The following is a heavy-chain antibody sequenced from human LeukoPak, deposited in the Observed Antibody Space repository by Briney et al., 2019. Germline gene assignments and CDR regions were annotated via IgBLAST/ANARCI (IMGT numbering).Heavy chain of an antibody. CDR1: GFTFSSYA. D-gene: IGHD3-22*01. CDR3: AKNRYYYDSSGYYYVS. Sequence: GGSLRLSCAASGFTFSSYAMHWVRQAPGKGLEYVSAINSNGGSTYYANSVKGRFTISRDNSKNTLYLQMGSLRAEDMAVYYCAKNRYYYDSSGYYYVSWGQGTMVTVSS. CDR2: INSNGGST. J-gene: IGHJ3*01. V-gene: IGHV3-64*01.